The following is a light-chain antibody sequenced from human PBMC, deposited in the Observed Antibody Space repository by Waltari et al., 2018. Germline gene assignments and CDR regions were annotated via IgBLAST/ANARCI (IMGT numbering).Light chain of an antibody. CDR3: QQSYSTPGT. Sequence: DIQMTQSPSPLSASVGDRVTITCRASQSISSYLNWYQQKPGKAPKLLIYAASSLQSGVPSRFSGSGSWTDFTLTISSLQPEDFATYYCQQSYSTPGTFGQGTRLEIK. CDR2: AAS. V-gene: IGKV1-39*01. J-gene: IGKJ5*01. CDR1: QSISSY.